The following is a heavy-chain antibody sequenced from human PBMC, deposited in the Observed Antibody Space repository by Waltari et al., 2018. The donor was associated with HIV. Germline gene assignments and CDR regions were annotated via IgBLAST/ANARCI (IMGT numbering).Heavy chain of an antibody. CDR2: INNSGSI. J-gene: IGHJ2*01. V-gene: IGHV4-34*02. D-gene: IGHD4-17*01. CDR1: GGSVIPYY. Sequence: VELQQGGAGLLKPSETLALSCAVPGGSVIPYYLSWSCQPPGKGLEWMGEINNSGSINFKPSLKSRLNISLDASKKQSSLHLTSVTAADTALYYCATRGDYGDLPKYFDLWGRGTLVTVSS. CDR3: ATRGDYGDLPKYFDL.